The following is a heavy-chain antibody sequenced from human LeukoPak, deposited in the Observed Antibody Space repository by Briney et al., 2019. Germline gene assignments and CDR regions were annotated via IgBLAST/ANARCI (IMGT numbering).Heavy chain of an antibody. Sequence: LSGGSLRLSCAASGFTFSTYWMHWVRQPTGKGLVWVSRINGDGTQTNYADSVKGRFTVSRDNAKNTLYLQMNSLRADDTAVYFCIRDLRDHDYWGQGALVTVSS. CDR3: IRDLRDHDY. J-gene: IGHJ4*02. CDR2: INGDGTQT. CDR1: GFTFSTYW. V-gene: IGHV3-74*01.